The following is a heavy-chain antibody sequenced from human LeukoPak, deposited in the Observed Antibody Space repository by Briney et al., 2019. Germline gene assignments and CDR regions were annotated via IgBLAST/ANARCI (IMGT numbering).Heavy chain of an antibody. D-gene: IGHD2-21*01. J-gene: IGHJ4*02. CDR1: GDSISSSNW. CDR2: IYHSGST. Sequence: PSGTLSLTCAVSGDSISSSNWWSWVRQPPGKGLEWIGEIYHSGSTNHNPSLKSRVTISVDKSKNQFSLKVSYVTAADTAVYYCARECGWYYFDYWGQGTLVTVSS. V-gene: IGHV4-4*02. CDR3: ARECGWYYFDY.